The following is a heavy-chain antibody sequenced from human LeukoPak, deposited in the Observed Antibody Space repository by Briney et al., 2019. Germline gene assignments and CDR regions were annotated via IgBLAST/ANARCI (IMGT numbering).Heavy chain of an antibody. D-gene: IGHD6-13*01. Sequence: SVKVSCKASGGTFSSYAISWVRQAPGQGLEWMGGIIPIFGTANYAQKFQGRVTITADKSTSTAYMELSSLRSEDTAVYYCARGFYSSSWYGYWGQGTLVTVSS. J-gene: IGHJ4*02. CDR3: ARGFYSSSWYGY. CDR2: IIPIFGTA. V-gene: IGHV1-69*06. CDR1: GGTFSSYA.